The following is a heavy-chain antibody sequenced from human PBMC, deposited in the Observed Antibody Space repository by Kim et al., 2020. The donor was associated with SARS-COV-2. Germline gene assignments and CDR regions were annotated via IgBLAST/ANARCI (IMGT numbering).Heavy chain of an antibody. CDR1: GGTFSSYA. CDR3: ARGAYSSSWYMGDYYYYGMDV. CDR2: IIPIFGTS. V-gene: IGHV1-69*13. Sequence: SVKVSCKASGGTFSSYAISWVRQAPGQGLEWMGGIIPIFGTSNYAQKFQGRVPITADESPSTAYMELSSLRSDDTAVYYCARGAYSSSWYMGDYYYYGMDVWGQGTTVTVSS. J-gene: IGHJ6*02. D-gene: IGHD6-13*01.